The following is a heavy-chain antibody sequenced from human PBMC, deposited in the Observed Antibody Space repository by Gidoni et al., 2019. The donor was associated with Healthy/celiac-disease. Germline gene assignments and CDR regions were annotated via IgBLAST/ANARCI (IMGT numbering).Heavy chain of an antibody. D-gene: IGHD2-2*01. CDR2: IKSKTDGGTT. J-gene: IGHJ5*02. CDR1: GFSFGNAW. CDR3: TTDLTQLLSVWFDP. V-gene: IGHV3-15*01. Sequence: EVQLVESGGGLVKPGGALRISCAASGFSFGNAWMRGVRQAPGKGLGWVGRIKSKTDGGTTDYAAPVKGRFTISRDVSKNTLYLQMNSLKTEDTAVYYCTTDLTQLLSVWFDPWGQGTLVTVSS.